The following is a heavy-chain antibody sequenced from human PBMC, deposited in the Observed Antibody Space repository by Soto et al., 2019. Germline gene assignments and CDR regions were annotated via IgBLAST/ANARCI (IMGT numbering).Heavy chain of an antibody. CDR2: IKRNSDGGTT. CDR1: GFIFRNAW. Sequence: EVQLVESGGALVKPEGSLRLSCVGSGFIFRNAWMTWVRQAPGKGLEWVGSIKRNSDGGTTDYAAPVKGRFTISRDDSKNTLYLQMSSIKTEDTAVYYCGGWPSVHWGQGTLVTVSS. D-gene: IGHD6-19*01. CDR3: GGWPSVH. V-gene: IGHV3-15*02. J-gene: IGHJ4*02.